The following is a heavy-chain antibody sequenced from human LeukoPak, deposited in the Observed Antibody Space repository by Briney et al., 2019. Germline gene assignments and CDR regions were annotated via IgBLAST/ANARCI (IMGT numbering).Heavy chain of an antibody. V-gene: IGHV3-53*01. Sequence: GGSLRLSCAASGFTVDSNYLSWVRQAPGKGLEWVSTIYTGGNTYYADSVKGRFTVSRDNSKNTLFLQMNSLRAEDTAVYYCAKDGGLWVSAHWGDSWGRGTLVTVSS. D-gene: IGHD7-27*01. CDR1: GFTVDSNY. CDR3: AKDGGLWVSAHWGDS. CDR2: IYTGGNT. J-gene: IGHJ4*02.